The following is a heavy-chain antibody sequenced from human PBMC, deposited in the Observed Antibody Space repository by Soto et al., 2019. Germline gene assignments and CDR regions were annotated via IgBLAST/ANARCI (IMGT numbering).Heavy chain of an antibody. CDR1: GFSVSTSGVG. Sequence: QITLKESGPTLVKPTQTLTLTCTFSGFSVSTSGVGVGWFRQPPGQALEWLALMFWGNDKRYRPSLNSRLTTXXDXSXIQGAPPMTNLDTADKGPKYCAHTAATGHYWESFDFWGQGPLVTVS. J-gene: IGHJ4*02. V-gene: IGHV2-5*02. CDR2: MFWGNDK. D-gene: IGHD3-22*01. CDR3: AHTAATGHYWESFDF.